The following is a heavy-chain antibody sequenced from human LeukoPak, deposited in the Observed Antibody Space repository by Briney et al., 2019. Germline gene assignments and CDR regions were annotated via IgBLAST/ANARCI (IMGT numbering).Heavy chain of an antibody. CDR3: ARVSGYYTGGDFDY. V-gene: IGHV3-7*01. CDR2: IKQDGSEK. D-gene: IGHD3/OR15-3a*01. CDR1: GFTFSSYW. Sequence: GGSLRLSCAASGFTFSSYWMSWVRQAPGKGLEWVAYIKQDGSEKYYVDSVKGRFTLSKDNAKNSLYLQMNSLRAEDTAVYYCARVSGYYTGGDFDYWGQGTLVTVSS. J-gene: IGHJ4*02.